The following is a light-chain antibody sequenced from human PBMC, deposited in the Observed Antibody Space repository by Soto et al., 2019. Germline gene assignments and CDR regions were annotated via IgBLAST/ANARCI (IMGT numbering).Light chain of an antibody. CDR2: GAS. CDR1: QSIDSIS. J-gene: IGKJ5*01. CDR3: QQYQNWPLIT. Sequence: EIVLTQSPGTLSLFPGERATLSCRASQSIDSISLAWYQHKPGQAPRLLIYGASSRSTAIPDRFSGSGSGTDFTLIISRLEPEDFAVYYCQQYQNWPLITFGQGTRLEIK. V-gene: IGKV3-20*01.